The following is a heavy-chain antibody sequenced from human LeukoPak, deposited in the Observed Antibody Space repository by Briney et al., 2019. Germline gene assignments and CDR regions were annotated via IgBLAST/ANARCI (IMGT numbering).Heavy chain of an antibody. Sequence: GXSLRLSCAASGFTFGTYWMHWVRQAPGKGLVWVSRINSDGITTTYADSVKGRFSISSDNAKNTLWLQMNSLRAEDTAVYYCARDREGNYYDSGGSDYWGQGTLVTVSS. V-gene: IGHV3-74*01. CDR3: ARDREGNYYDSGGSDY. CDR1: GFTFGTYW. CDR2: INSDGITT. J-gene: IGHJ4*02. D-gene: IGHD3-22*01.